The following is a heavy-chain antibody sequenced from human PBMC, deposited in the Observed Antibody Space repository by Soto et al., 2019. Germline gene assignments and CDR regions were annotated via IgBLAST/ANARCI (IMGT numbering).Heavy chain of an antibody. CDR1: GGSIRTTFYY. V-gene: IGHV4-39*01. CDR3: ARHPINDDNYPAEVNF. Sequence: QLRLLESGPGVVKPAETLSLTCTVSGGSIRTTFYYWGWIRQSPGKGLEWIGTVFYNGKTFYSPSLHSRISISVDTSENQFSLRLTSVTAADTAVYYCARHPINDDNYPAEVNFWGQGTLVTVSS. J-gene: IGHJ1*01. CDR2: VFYNGKT. D-gene: IGHD1-1*01.